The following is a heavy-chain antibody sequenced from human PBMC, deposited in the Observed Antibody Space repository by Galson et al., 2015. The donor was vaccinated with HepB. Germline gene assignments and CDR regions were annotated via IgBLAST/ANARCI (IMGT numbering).Heavy chain of an antibody. CDR1: GGSISSGGYY. Sequence: LSLTCTVSGGSISSGGYYWSWIRQHPGKGLEWIGYIYYSGSTYYNPSLKSRVTISVDTSKNQFSLKLSSVTAADTAVYYCARGGTYYDSSGYVDYWGQGTLVTVSS. D-gene: IGHD3-22*01. CDR2: IYYSGST. J-gene: IGHJ4*01. V-gene: IGHV4-31*03. CDR3: ARGGTYYDSSGYVDY.